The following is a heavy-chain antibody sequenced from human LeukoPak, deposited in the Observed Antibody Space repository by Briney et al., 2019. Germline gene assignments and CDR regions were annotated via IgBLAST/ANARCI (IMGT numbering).Heavy chain of an antibody. Sequence: PGGSLRLSCAASGFMLSNYWMTWVRQAPGKGLEWVANIKHDGSEKNYVDSVKGRFTISRDNAKNSVYLQMNSLSGEDTAVYYCARDKVGGSMAGSNFDYWGQGTLVTVSS. CDR3: ARDKVGGSMAGSNFDY. D-gene: IGHD6-19*01. J-gene: IGHJ4*02. V-gene: IGHV3-7*01. CDR1: GFMLSNYW. CDR2: IKHDGSEK.